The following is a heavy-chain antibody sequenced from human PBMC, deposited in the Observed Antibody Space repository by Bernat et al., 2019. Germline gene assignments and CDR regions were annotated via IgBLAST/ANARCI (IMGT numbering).Heavy chain of an antibody. CDR1: GYTFTNYG. CDR3: ARDAPSITVAGGIDY. D-gene: IGHD6-19*01. CDR2: ISLYNGDT. J-gene: IGHJ4*02. Sequence: QVQLVQSGAEVKKPGASVKVSCKASGYTFTNYGISWVRQAPGQGLEWMGWISLYNGDTKYEQNLQGRATMTTDTSTSTAYMELRSLRSDDTAVYYCARDAPSITVAGGIDYWGQGTLVTVSS. V-gene: IGHV1-18*04.